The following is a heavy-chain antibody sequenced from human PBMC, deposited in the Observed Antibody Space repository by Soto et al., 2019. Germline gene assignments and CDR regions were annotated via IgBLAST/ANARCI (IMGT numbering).Heavy chain of an antibody. J-gene: IGHJ4*02. CDR2: IYPGESDP. CDR1: GYSFTSYW. Sequence: PGESLKISCKGSGYSFTSYWIGWVRQMPGKGLEWMGIIYPGESDPRYSPSFQGQVTISADKSINTAYLQWGSLKASDTAIYYCARRAFLPEGYSPNYFDYWGQGTLVTVSS. V-gene: IGHV5-51*01. CDR3: ARRAFLPEGYSPNYFDY. D-gene: IGHD3-22*01.